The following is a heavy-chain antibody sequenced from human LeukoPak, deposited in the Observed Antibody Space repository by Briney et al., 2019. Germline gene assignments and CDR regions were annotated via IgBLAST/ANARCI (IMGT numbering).Heavy chain of an antibody. CDR3: AAGGASAP. D-gene: IGHD3-16*01. Sequence: GESPKISCKGSGYSFTNFWIGWVRQMPGKGLEWMGVISPGDSGIRYSPSFQGQVTISVGKSISTAYLQWSSLKASDSAMYYCAAGGASAPWGQGTLVTVSS. CDR1: GYSFTNFW. V-gene: IGHV5-51*01. CDR2: ISPGDSGI. J-gene: IGHJ5*02.